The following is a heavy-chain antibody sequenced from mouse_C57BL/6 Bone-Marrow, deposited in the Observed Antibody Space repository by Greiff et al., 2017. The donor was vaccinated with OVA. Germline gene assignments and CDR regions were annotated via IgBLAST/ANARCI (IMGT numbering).Heavy chain of an antibody. V-gene: IGHV5-6*01. J-gene: IGHJ2*01. CDR1: GFTFSSYG. D-gene: IGHD1-1*01. Sequence: EVKLMESGGDLVKPGGSLKLSCAASGFTFSSYGMSWVRQTPDKRLEWVATISSGGSYTYYPDSVKGRFTISRDNAKNTLYLQMSSLKAKDTAMYYCARHGVVATDYWGQGTTLTVSS. CDR3: ARHGVVATDY. CDR2: ISSGGSYT.